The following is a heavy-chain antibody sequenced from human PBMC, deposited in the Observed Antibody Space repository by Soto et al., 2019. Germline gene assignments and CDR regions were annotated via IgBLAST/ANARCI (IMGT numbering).Heavy chain of an antibody. CDR2: ISYDGSNK. Sequence: GGSLRLSCAASGFTFGSFGMPWVRQAPGKGLEWVSAISYDGSNKYYADSVKGRFTISRDNSKNTLYLQMNSLRAEDTAVYYCASLKVPAAINYYGMDVWGQGTTVTVSS. CDR1: GFTFGSFG. V-gene: IGHV3-30*03. CDR3: ASLKVPAAINYYGMDV. D-gene: IGHD2-2*02. J-gene: IGHJ6*02.